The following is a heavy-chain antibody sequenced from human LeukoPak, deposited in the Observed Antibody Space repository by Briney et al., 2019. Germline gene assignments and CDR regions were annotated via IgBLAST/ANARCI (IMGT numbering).Heavy chain of an antibody. CDR3: ARQQIYVGIGMFYYFDY. Sequence: SETLSLTCAVSGGSIRSYYWSWLRQPPGKGLEWIGYMHYTGTTNYNPSLKSRVTITADTSKNQFSLKLRSVTAAETATYYCARQQIYVGIGMFYYFDYWGQGILVTVSS. CDR1: GGSIRSYY. CDR2: MHYTGTT. J-gene: IGHJ4*02. D-gene: IGHD6-13*01. V-gene: IGHV4-59*01.